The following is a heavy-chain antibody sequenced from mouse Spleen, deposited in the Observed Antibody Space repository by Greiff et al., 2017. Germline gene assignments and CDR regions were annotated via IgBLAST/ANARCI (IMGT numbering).Heavy chain of an antibody. J-gene: IGHJ2*01. CDR2: ISSGGSYT. CDR3: ATNWEYYFDY. D-gene: IGHD4-1*01. CDR1: GFTFSSFG. Sequence: EVHLVESGGGLVQPGGSRKLSCAASGFTFSSFGMHWVRQAPEKGLEWVAYISSGGSYTYYPDSVKGRFTISRDNAKNTLYLQMSSLRSEDTAMYYCATNWEYYFDYWGQGTTLTVSS. V-gene: IGHV5-17*02.